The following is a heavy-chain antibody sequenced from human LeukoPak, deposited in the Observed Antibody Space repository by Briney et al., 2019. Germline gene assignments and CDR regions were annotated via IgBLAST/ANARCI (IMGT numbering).Heavy chain of an antibody. V-gene: IGHV1-69*06. J-gene: IGHJ6*04. CDR3: AGGSGSYSVGYYYYYGMDV. CDR1: GGTFSSYA. Sequence: SVKVSCKASGGTFSSYAISWVRQAPGQGLEWMGGIIPIFGTANCAQKFQGRVTITADKSTSTAYMELSSLRSEDTAVYYCAGGSGSYSVGYYYYYGMDVWGKGTTVTVSS. D-gene: IGHD3-10*01. CDR2: IIPIFGTA.